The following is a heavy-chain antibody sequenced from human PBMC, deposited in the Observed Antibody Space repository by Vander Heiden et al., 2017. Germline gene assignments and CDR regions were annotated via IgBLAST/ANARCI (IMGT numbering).Heavy chain of an antibody. CDR3: AKAHLYDSSGLPDF. D-gene: IGHD3-22*01. Sequence: EVQLVEFGGGLVQPGRSLRLSCAASGSTFDDYAMLWVRQPPGRGLEWVSSISWNSGSIGYADSVRGRFTISRDNAKNSLYLQMQSLRPEDTALYYCAKAHLYDSSGLPDFWGQGTLVTVSS. CDR2: ISWNSGSI. J-gene: IGHJ4*02. V-gene: IGHV3-9*01. CDR1: GSTFDDYA.